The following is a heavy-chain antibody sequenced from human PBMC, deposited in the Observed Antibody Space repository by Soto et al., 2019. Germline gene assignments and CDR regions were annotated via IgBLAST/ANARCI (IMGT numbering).Heavy chain of an antibody. D-gene: IGHD3-22*01. CDR1: GGSLSGYY. Sequence: SETLFLTCTVSGGSLSGYYWSWIRQPPGKGLEWIGDFYSSGSPHHNPSLKNRVSISEDRSKNEFSLKLSSVTAADTAIYYCAREFYYDSSGIGFDSWGQGTLVTVS. CDR3: AREFYYDSSGIGFDS. CDR2: FYSSGSP. V-gene: IGHV4-59*01. J-gene: IGHJ4*02.